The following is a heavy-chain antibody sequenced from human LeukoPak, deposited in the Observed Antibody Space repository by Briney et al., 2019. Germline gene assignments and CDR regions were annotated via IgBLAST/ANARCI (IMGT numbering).Heavy chain of an antibody. CDR3: ARDLRAFRDGYKNPNFYLDY. CDR1: GYTFTGYY. J-gene: IGHJ4*02. CDR2: INPIGGST. Sequence: ASVKVSCKASGYTFTGYYMHWVRQAPGQGLEWMGIINPIGGSTSYTQKLQGRVTMTRDMSTSTVYMELSSLRSEDTAVYYCARDLRAFRDGYKNPNFYLDYWGQGTLVTVSS. D-gene: IGHD5-24*01. V-gene: IGHV1-46*04.